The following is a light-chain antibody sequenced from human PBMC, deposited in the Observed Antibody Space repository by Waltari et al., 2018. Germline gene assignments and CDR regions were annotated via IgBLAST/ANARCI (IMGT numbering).Light chain of an antibody. V-gene: IGKV3D-15*01. CDR2: RAS. CDR3: QQDNIWPWT. CDR1: QSAKTS. Sequence: EVVMTQSPATLSVSPGERVALSCRASQSAKTSLAWYQQTPGQAPRLLIYRASTRAAGVPDRFSGSGSGTEFTLTISSLQSEDSAIYYCQQDNIWPWTFG. J-gene: IGKJ3*01.